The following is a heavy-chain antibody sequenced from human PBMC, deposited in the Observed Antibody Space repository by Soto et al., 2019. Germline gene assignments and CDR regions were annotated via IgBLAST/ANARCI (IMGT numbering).Heavy chain of an antibody. CDR1: GGSFSGYY. V-gene: IGHV4-34*01. CDR2: INHSGST. Sequence: SETLSLTCAVYGGSFSGYYWSCIRQPPGKGLEWIGEINHSGSTNYNPSLKSRVTISVDTSKNQFSLKLSSVTAADTAVYYCATLTYYDILTGYYSAFDIWGQGTMVT. J-gene: IGHJ3*02. D-gene: IGHD3-9*01. CDR3: ATLTYYDILTGYYSAFDI.